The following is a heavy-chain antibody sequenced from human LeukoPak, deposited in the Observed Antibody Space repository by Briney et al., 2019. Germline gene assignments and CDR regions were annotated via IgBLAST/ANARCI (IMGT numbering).Heavy chain of an antibody. V-gene: IGHV1-58*01. CDR3: AADPRDCSSTSCYSFDY. D-gene: IGHD2-2*01. Sequence: GTSVKVPCKASGFTFTSSAVQWVRQARGQRLEWVGWIVVGSGNTNYAQKFQERVTITRDMSTSTAYMELSSLRSEDTAVYYCAADPRDCSSTSCYSFDYWGQGTLVTVSS. J-gene: IGHJ4*02. CDR2: IVVGSGNT. CDR1: GFTFTSSA.